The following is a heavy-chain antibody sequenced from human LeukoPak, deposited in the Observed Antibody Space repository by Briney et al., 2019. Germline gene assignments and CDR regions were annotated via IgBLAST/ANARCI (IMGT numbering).Heavy chain of an antibody. J-gene: IGHJ4*02. CDR3: VKVLVTGANFDY. CDR2: ISSNGGST. V-gene: IGHV3-64D*06. Sequence: GGSLRLSCSASGFTLSSYAMHRVRQAPGKGLEYVSAISSNGGSTYYADSVKGRFTISRDNSKNTLYLQMSSLRAEDTAVYYCVKVLVTGANFDYWGQGTLVTVSS. CDR1: GFTLSSYA. D-gene: IGHD1-14*01.